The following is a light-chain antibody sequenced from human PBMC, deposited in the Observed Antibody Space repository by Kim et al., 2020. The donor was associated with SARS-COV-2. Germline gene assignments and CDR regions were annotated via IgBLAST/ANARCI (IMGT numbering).Light chain of an antibody. Sequence: ASVGDRVTITWRASQSISVWLAWYQQKPGKAPRLLIYKASTVESGVPSRFSGSGSGTEFTLTISSLQPDDFATYYCQQYESYPLTFGGGTKVDIK. CDR1: QSISVW. V-gene: IGKV1-5*03. CDR3: QQYESYPLT. CDR2: KAS. J-gene: IGKJ4*01.